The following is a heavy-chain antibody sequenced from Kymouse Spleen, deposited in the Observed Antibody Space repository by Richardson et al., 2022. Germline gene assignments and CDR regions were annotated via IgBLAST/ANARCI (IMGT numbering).Heavy chain of an antibody. D-gene: IGHD3-9*01. Sequence: QLQLQESGPGLVKPSETLSLTCTVSGGSISSSSYYWGWIRQPPGKGLEWIGSIYYSGSTYYNPSLKSRVTISVDTSKNQFSLKLSSVTAADTAVYYCARSDILTGYYYFDYWGQGTLVTVSS. V-gene: IGHV4-39*01. CDR2: IYYSGST. J-gene: IGHJ4*02. CDR1: GGSISSSSYY. CDR3: ARSDILTGYYYFDY.